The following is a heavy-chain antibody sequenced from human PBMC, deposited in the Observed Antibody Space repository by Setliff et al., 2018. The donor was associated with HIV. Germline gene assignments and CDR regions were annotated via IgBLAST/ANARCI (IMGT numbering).Heavy chain of an antibody. D-gene: IGHD5-18*01. CDR2: IGGRFDT. CDR3: AKDAGSYSYVHEYFQH. CDR1: GFTFSDYS. Sequence: GGSLRLSCAASGFTFSDYSMNWVRQAPGKGLEWVSFIGGRFDTYYADSVKGRFTISRDNSKNTLYLQMNSLRAEDTAVYYCAKDAGSYSYVHEYFQHWGQGTLVTVSS. J-gene: IGHJ1*01. V-gene: IGHV3-NL1*01.